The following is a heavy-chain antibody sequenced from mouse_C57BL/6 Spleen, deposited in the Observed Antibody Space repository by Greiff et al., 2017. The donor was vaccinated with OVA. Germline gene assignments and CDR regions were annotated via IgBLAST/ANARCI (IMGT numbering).Heavy chain of an antibody. CDR1: GFTFSSYA. Sequence: EVKVVESGGGLVKPGGSLKLSCAASGFTFSSYAMSWVRQTPEKRLEWVATISDGGSYTYYPDNVKGRFTISRDNAKNNLYLQMSHLKSEDTAMYYCARDEGGRLGYFDVWGTGTTVTVSS. V-gene: IGHV5-4*01. J-gene: IGHJ1*03. CDR3: ARDEGGRLGYFDV. CDR2: ISDGGSYT.